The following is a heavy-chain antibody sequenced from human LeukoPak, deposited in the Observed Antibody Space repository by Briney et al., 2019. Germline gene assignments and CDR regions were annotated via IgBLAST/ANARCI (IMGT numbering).Heavy chain of an antibody. J-gene: IGHJ3*02. CDR1: GGTFISYA. CDR3: AKLGISAFDI. V-gene: IGHV1-69*13. CDR2: IIPIFGTA. Sequence: ASVKVSCKASGGTFISYAISWVRQAPGQGLEWMGGIIPIFGTANYAQKFQGRVTITAYESTSTAYMELSSLRSEDTAVYYCAKLGISAFDIRGQGTMVTVSS. D-gene: IGHD7-27*01.